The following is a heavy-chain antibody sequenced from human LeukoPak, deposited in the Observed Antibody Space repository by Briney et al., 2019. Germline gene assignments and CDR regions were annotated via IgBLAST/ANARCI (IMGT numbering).Heavy chain of an antibody. CDR1: GFSFISYA. J-gene: IGHJ3*01. Sequence: GGSLRLSCAASGFSFISYAMSWVRQAPGKGLEWVSGISGSGATTYYTDSVKGRFTISRDNSKRTLSLQVNSLRAEDTAIYYCAKGKVNHDGAFDFWGQGTTVTVSS. CDR3: AKGKVNHDGAFDF. D-gene: IGHD3-16*01. CDR2: ISGSGATT. V-gene: IGHV3-23*01.